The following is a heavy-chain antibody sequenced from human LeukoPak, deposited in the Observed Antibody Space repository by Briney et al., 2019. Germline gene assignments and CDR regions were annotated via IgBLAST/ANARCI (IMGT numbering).Heavy chain of an antibody. J-gene: IGHJ5*02. Sequence: PSETLSLTCTVSGGSISSSTYYWGWIRQPPGKGLEWIGTIYYSGSTYYNPSLQSRVTISVDTSRNQFSLKLSSVTAADTAVYYCARNVGYDFWSGSYSFDPWGQGTLVTVSS. D-gene: IGHD3-3*01. CDR1: GGSISSSTYY. CDR3: ARNVGYDFWSGSYSFDP. CDR2: IYYSGST. V-gene: IGHV4-39*01.